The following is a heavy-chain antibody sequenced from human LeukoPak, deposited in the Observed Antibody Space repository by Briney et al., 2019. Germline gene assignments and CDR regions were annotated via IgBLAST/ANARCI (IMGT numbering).Heavy chain of an antibody. D-gene: IGHD3-22*01. CDR2: IYTSGST. CDR3: ARAHLYYYDSSGSEPVYYYYYMDV. Sequence: KPSETLSLTCTVSGGSISSYYWSWIRQPAGKGLEWIGRIYTSGSTNYNPSLKSRVTMSVDTPKNQFSLKLSSVTAADTAVYYCARAHLYYYDSSGSEPVYYYYYMDVWGKGTTVTVSS. CDR1: GGSISSYY. V-gene: IGHV4-4*07. J-gene: IGHJ6*03.